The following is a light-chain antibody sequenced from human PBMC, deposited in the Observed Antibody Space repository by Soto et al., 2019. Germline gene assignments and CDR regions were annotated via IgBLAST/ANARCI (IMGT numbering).Light chain of an antibody. CDR1: SSDVGAYKY. CDR2: EDS. J-gene: IGLJ1*01. CDR3: TSYAGTYSFFYV. Sequence: QSVLTQPPSASGSPGQSVTISCTGTSSDVGAYKYISWYQQFPGKAPKLIIYEDSKRPSGVPYRFSGSKSGNTASLTVSGLQAEDEADYYCTSYAGTYSFFYVFGTGTKVTVL. V-gene: IGLV2-8*01.